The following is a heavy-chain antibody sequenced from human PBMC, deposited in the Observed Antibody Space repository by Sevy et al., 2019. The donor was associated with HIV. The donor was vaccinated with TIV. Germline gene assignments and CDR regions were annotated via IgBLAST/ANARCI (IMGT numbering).Heavy chain of an antibody. Sequence: GGSLRLSCAASGFTFSIYTLNWVRQAPGKGLEWVSSISPTSSYIYYADSVKGRFSISRDNAKNSLFLQMNSLRADDTAIYYCAKEDSNGVCYSSWGQGTLDTVSS. CDR3: AKEDSNGVCYSS. CDR1: GFTFSIYT. CDR2: ISPTSSYI. V-gene: IGHV3-21*01. J-gene: IGHJ5*02. D-gene: IGHD2-21*01.